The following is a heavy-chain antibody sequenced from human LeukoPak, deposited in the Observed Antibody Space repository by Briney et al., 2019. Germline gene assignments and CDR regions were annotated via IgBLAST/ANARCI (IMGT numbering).Heavy chain of an antibody. CDR1: GFSVSSNY. CDR2: IYSDGST. CDR3: AKGLIPAYYFDY. J-gene: IGHJ4*02. Sequence: GGSLRLSCAASGFSVSSNYITWVRQAPGKGLEWVSVIYSDGSTKYADSVKGRFTISRDNSKNTLYLQMNSLRAEDTAVYYCAKGLIPAYYFDYWGQGTLVTVSS. V-gene: IGHV3-53*01.